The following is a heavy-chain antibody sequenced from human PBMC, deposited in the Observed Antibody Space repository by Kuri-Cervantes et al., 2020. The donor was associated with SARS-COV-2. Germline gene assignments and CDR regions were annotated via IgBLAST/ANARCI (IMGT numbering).Heavy chain of an antibody. CDR3: ARDPLVVVPAAIEFDP. Sequence: ASVKVSCKASGYTFTGYYMHWVRQAPGQGLEWMGWINPNSGGTNYAQKFQGRVTMTRDTYISTAYMELSRLRSDDTAVYYCARDPLVVVPAAIEFDPWGQGTLVTVSS. D-gene: IGHD2-2*01. V-gene: IGHV1-2*02. CDR1: GYTFTGYY. J-gene: IGHJ5*02. CDR2: INPNSGGT.